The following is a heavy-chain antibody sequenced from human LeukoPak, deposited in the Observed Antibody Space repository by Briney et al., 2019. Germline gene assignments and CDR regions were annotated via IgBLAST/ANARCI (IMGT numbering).Heavy chain of an antibody. CDR2: INQDGSEK. D-gene: IGHD5-12*01. V-gene: IGHV3-7*01. CDR3: ARYSGYALHY. CDR1: GFTFSSYW. Sequence: GGSLRLSCTVSGFTFSSYWMSWVRQPPGKGLEWVAKINQDGSEKYYVDSVKGRFTMSRDNAKNSLYLQMNSLRAEDTAVYYCARYSGYALHYWGQGTLVTVSS. J-gene: IGHJ4*02.